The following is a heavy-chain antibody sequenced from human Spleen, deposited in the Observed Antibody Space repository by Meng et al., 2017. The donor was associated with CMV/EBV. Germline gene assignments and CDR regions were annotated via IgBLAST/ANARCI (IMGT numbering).Heavy chain of an antibody. V-gene: IGHV1-2*02. D-gene: IGHD1-26*01. CDR1: GYAFNDYC. CDR2: ISPNSEGT. Sequence: FCKTSGYAFNDYCMHWVRQVPGQGLEWMGWISPNSEGTNYARKFQGRVTMTRDTSISTVYMELGRLRFDDTAVYYCARELLSGSYGYWGQGTLVTVSS. CDR3: ARELLSGSYGY. J-gene: IGHJ4*02.